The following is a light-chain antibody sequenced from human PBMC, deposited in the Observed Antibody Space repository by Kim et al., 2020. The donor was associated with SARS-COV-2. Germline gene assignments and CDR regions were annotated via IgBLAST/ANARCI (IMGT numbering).Light chain of an antibody. CDR1: KLGDKY. CDR3: QAWDSSTVV. V-gene: IGLV3-1*01. Sequence: SVSPGQTASITCSGDKLGDKYACWYQQKPGQSPVLVIYQDSKRPSGVPERFSGSNSGNTATLTISGTQAMDEADYYCQAWDSSTVVFGGGTKLTVL. J-gene: IGLJ2*01. CDR2: QDS.